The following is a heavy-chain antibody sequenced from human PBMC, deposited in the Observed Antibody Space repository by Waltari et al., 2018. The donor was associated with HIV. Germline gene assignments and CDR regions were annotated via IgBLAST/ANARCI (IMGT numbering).Heavy chain of an antibody. D-gene: IGHD3-22*01. Sequence: EVLLAASGGRFIQPGGSLGLSCTASNFSISAKHVTWIRQAPGGSLEWVAVIYPDDTTHYADSVSGRFTISRAKSRTTVFLLMNSLFVDDTATYFCATGVRYYGPWGQGTRVTVSS. J-gene: IGHJ5*02. CDR2: IYPDDTT. V-gene: IGHV3-53*01. CDR3: ATGVRYYGP. CDR1: NFSISAKH.